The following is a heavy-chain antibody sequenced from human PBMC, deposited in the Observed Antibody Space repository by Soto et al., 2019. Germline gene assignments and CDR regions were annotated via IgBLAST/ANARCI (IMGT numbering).Heavy chain of an antibody. D-gene: IGHD2-15*01. CDR2: IHSSGGT. CDR3: ASVVVGATRQSGSDH. Sequence: QLQESGPGLVKPSETLSLTCTVSLGSVNTADYFWAWIRQSPGKGLAFIGSIHSSGGTFYSPSLKSRVSISIDKSKNHFSLRLTSVTAGDTAVYFCASVVVGATRQSGSDHWGKGTLVTVS. CDR1: LGSVNTADYF. J-gene: IGHJ4*02. V-gene: IGHV4-39*02.